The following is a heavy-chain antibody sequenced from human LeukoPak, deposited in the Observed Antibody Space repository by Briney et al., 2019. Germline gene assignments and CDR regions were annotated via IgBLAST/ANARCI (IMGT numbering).Heavy chain of an antibody. Sequence: ASVKVSCKASGYTFTSYDINWVRQATGQGLEWMGWMNPNSGNTGYAQKFQGRVTITRNTSISTAYMELSSLRSEDTAVYYCARQPSSGWYFSFSGRSEYYYYYMDVWGKGTTVTVSS. V-gene: IGHV1-8*01. J-gene: IGHJ6*03. D-gene: IGHD6-19*01. CDR3: ARQPSSGWYFSFSGRSEYYYYYMDV. CDR1: GYTFTSYD. CDR2: MNPNSGNT.